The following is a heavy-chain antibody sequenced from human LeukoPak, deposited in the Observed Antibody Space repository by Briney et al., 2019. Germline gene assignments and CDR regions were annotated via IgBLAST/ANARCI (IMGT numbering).Heavy chain of an antibody. V-gene: IGHV3-74*01. CDR3: ARDLMVGSPFDS. CDR2: INSDGSGT. J-gene: IGHJ4*02. Sequence: GGSLRLSCAASTFTFSDYWMHWVRQAPGKGLVWVSRINSDGSGTRYADSVKGRFTISRDNAKNTLYLQMNSLTAEDTAVYYCARDLMVGSPFDSWGQGSLVTASS. CDR1: TFTFSDYW. D-gene: IGHD2-8*01.